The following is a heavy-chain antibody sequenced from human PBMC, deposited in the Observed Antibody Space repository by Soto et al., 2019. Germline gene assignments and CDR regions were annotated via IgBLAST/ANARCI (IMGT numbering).Heavy chain of an antibody. V-gene: IGHV4-59*12. CDR2: IYYSGST. J-gene: IGHJ4*02. Sequence: SETLSLTCTVSGGSISSYYWSWFRQSPGKGLEWIGYIYYSGSTDYNPSLKSRVTISLDTSKNQFSLKLSSVTPADTAMYYCARDHSTSPRIFEYWGRGALVTVSS. CDR3: ARDHSTSPRIFEY. D-gene: IGHD6-6*01. CDR1: GGSISSYY.